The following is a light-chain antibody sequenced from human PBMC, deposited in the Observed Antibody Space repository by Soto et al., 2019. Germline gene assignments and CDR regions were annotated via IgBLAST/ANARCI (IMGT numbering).Light chain of an antibody. CDR2: DAS. CDR1: QSVSSN. Sequence: EMVMTQSPATLSVSPGERATLSCRASQSVSSNLAWYQQKPGQAPRLLIYDASNRATGIPARFSGSGSGTDFTLTISSLEPEDFAVYYCQQRSNWITFGQGTRLEN. V-gene: IGKV3-11*01. J-gene: IGKJ5*01. CDR3: QQRSNWIT.